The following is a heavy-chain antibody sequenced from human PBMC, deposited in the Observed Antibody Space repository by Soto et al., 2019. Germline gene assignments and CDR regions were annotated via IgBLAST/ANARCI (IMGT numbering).Heavy chain of an antibody. D-gene: IGHD2-2*02. Sequence: SETLSLTCTVSGGSISSYYWSWIRQPPGKGLEWIGYIYYSGSTNYNPSLKSRVTISVDTSKNQFSLKLSSVTAADTAVYYCARASVPAAIEDYYGMDVWGQGTTVTFSS. CDR3: ARASVPAAIEDYYGMDV. J-gene: IGHJ6*02. CDR2: IYYSGST. V-gene: IGHV4-59*01. CDR1: GGSISSYY.